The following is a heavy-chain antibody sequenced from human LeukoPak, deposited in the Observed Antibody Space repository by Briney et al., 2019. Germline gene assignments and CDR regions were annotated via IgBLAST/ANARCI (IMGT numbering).Heavy chain of an antibody. V-gene: IGHV4-4*02. CDR1: GGSISSNNW. J-gene: IGHJ4*02. CDR3: ARRNINNRPSCDY. CDR2: IYHSGSP. D-gene: IGHD2-2*01. Sequence: PSETLSLTCAVSGGSISSNNWWGWVRQPPGKGLEWIGEIYHSGSPNYNPSLKSRVTISVDKSRNHFSLNLSSVTAADTAVYYCARRNINNRPSCDYWGQGTLVTVSS.